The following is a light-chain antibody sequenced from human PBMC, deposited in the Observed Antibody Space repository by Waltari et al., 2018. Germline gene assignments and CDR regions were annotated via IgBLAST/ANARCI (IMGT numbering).Light chain of an antibody. CDR3: AAWDDRLSGVV. CDR1: SSNIGSPY. V-gene: IGLV1-47*01. J-gene: IGLJ2*01. Sequence: QSVLTQPPSASGTPGQRVTISCSGGSSNIGSPYVFWYQHVAGTAPKLLIYRDKRRTSGVPNRFCGAKSGTSAARAISGLRSEEEADYYCAAWDDRLSGVVCGGGTELTVL. CDR2: RDK.